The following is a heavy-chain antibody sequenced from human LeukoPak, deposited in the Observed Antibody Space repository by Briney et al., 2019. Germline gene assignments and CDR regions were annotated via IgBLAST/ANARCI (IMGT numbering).Heavy chain of an antibody. CDR1: GYTFTGYY. D-gene: IGHD6-13*01. CDR3: ARARRSTWYSSSWGSFDY. Sequence: ASVKVSCKASGYTFTGYYMHWVRQAPGQGLEWMGWINPNSGGTKYAQKFQGRVTMTRDTSISTVYMELSRLRSDDTAVYYCARARRSTWYSSSWGSFDYRGQGTLVTVSS. J-gene: IGHJ4*02. V-gene: IGHV1-2*02. CDR2: INPNSGGT.